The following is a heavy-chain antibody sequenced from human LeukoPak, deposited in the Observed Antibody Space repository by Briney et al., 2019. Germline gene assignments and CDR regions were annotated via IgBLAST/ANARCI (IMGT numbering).Heavy chain of an antibody. CDR3: ARDQTYSGSGIYSNFDY. D-gene: IGHD3-10*01. CDR2: ISSTGST. V-gene: IGHV4-61*02. Sequence: SETLSLTCTVSGGSISSGGHYWSWIRQPAGKGLEYLGRISSTGSTNYNPSLRSRVTISADTSKNHFSLKLTSVTAADTAVYYCARDQTYSGSGIYSNFDYWGQGILVTVSS. CDR1: GGSISSGGHY. J-gene: IGHJ4*02.